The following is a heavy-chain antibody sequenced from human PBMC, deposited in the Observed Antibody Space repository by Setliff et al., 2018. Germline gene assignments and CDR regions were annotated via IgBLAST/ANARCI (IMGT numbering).Heavy chain of an antibody. Sequence: ASETLSLTCAVYGGSFSGYYWSWIRQPPGKGLEWIGHIFSKGSTNNNPSLKSRVTISIDSSKNQMSLRMTSVTAADTAICYCARGRYFESSSYYFPFDYWGLGTLVTVSS. V-gene: IGHV4-34*01. J-gene: IGHJ4*02. CDR2: IFSKGST. CDR3: ARGRYFESSSYYFPFDY. D-gene: IGHD3-22*01. CDR1: GGSFSGYY.